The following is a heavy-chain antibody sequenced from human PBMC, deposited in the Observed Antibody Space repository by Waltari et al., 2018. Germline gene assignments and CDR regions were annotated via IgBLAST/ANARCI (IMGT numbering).Heavy chain of an antibody. J-gene: IGHJ4*02. V-gene: IGHV3-74*01. CDR3: MRGADL. D-gene: IGHD3-3*01. CDR1: GLTDTGAW. Sequence: EVQVEESGGGLVQPGGSLRLSCAASGLTDTGAWTHWVRQGPGKGLVWFSRLSGDVGITNYADFVKGRFTISRDRAKNTLYLQMNSLRPDDTAIYYCMRGADLRGQGIPVTVSS. CDR2: LSGDVGIT.